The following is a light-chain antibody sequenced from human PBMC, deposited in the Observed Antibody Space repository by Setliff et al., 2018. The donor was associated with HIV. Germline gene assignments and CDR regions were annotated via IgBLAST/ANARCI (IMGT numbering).Light chain of an antibody. Sequence: QAVVAQPASVSGSPGQSITISCTGTSSDVGGYSYVSWYQQHPGKAPKLIIYEVRNRPSGVSNRFSGSKSGNTASLTISGLQAEDEADYYCSSYAITNTLPFGTGTKVTVL. CDR3: SSYAITNTLP. CDR2: EVR. J-gene: IGLJ1*01. CDR1: SSDVGGYSY. V-gene: IGLV2-14*01.